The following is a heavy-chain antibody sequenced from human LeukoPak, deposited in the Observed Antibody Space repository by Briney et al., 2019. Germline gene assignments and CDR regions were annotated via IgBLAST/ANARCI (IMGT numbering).Heavy chain of an antibody. CDR2: IWYDGSNK. CDR3: VAYDIEYYFDY. V-gene: IGHV3-33*01. D-gene: IGHD3-9*01. CDR1: GFTFSSYG. J-gene: IGHJ4*02. Sequence: GGSLRLSCAASGFTFSSYGMHWVRQAPGKGLEWVAVIWYDGSNKYYADSVKGRFTISRDNSKNTLYLQMNSLRAEDTAVYYCVAYDIEYYFDYWGQGTLVTVSS.